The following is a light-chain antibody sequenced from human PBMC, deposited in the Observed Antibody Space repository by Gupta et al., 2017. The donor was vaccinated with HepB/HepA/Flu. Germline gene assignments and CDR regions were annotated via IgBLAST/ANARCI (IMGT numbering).Light chain of an antibody. CDR1: QSVSSSY. Sequence: EIVLTQSPGTLSLPPGERATLSCRASQSVSSSYLAWYQQKPGQAPRLLIYGASSRATGIPDRFSGSGSGTDFTLTISRLEPEDFAVYYCQQDGSSPVTFGGGTKVEIK. CDR3: QQDGSSPVT. V-gene: IGKV3-20*01. J-gene: IGKJ4*01. CDR2: GAS.